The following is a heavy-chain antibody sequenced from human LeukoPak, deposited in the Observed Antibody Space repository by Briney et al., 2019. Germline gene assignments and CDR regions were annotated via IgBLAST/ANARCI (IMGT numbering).Heavy chain of an antibody. Sequence: PGGSLRLSWAASGFTFSSYWMSWVRQAPGKGLEWVANIKQDGSEKYYVDSVKGRFTISRDNAKNSLYLQMSSLRAEDTAVYYCARDRESTTVVTGGIDYWGQGTLVTVSS. CDR1: GFTFSSYW. J-gene: IGHJ4*02. CDR3: ARDRESTTVVTGGIDY. D-gene: IGHD4-23*01. CDR2: IKQDGSEK. V-gene: IGHV3-7*01.